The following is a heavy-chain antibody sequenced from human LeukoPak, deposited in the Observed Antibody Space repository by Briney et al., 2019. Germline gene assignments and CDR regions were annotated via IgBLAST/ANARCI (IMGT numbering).Heavy chain of an antibody. CDR1: GGSFSGYY. V-gene: IGHV4-34*01. D-gene: IGHD4-17*01. CDR3: VRLAVPAVTQRRDV. CDR2: INHSGST. J-gene: IGHJ6*04. Sequence: PSETLSLTCAVYGGSFSGYYWSWIRQPPGKGLEWIGEINHSGSTNYNPSLKSRVTISVDTSKNQFSLKLSSVTAADTAVYYCVRLAVPAVTQRRDVWGKGTTVTVSS.